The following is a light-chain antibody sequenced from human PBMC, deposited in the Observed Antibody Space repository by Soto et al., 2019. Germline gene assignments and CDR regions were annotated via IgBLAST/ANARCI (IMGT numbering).Light chain of an antibody. CDR2: GAS. Sequence: DIQMTQSPSSVSASVGDRVTITCRASQDITRWLAWYQQRPGKVPKLLIYGASNLQSGVPSRFSGSGSGTDFTLTISSLQPEDFAAYFCQQSHSFPPTFGGGTEV. CDR3: QQSHSFPPT. J-gene: IGKJ4*01. CDR1: QDITRW. V-gene: IGKV1-12*01.